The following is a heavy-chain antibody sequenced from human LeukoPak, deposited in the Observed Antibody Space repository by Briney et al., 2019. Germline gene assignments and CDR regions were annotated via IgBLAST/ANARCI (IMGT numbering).Heavy chain of an antibody. Sequence: GGSLRLSCAASGFTFSNYAMHWVRQAPGKGLDWVAVISYDGSDEYYADSVKGRFTISRDNSKKTLYLQMNSLRPEDTAVYYCAREAEALDYWGQGTLVTGSS. V-gene: IGHV3-30-3*01. CDR2: ISYDGSDE. CDR1: GFTFSNYA. CDR3: AREAEALDY. J-gene: IGHJ4*02. D-gene: IGHD6-13*01.